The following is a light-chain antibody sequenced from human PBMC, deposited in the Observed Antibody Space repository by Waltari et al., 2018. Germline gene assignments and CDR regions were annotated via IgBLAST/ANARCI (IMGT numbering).Light chain of an antibody. Sequence: EIVMTQSPATLSVSPGERATLSCRASQSLSSNLVWYQQKPGQAPSLLIYGASTRATGIPARFSGSGSGTEFTLTISSLQSEDFVVYYCQQYADWPPTFGQGTKVEIK. CDR1: QSLSSN. CDR2: GAS. J-gene: IGKJ1*01. CDR3: QQYADWPPT. V-gene: IGKV3-15*01.